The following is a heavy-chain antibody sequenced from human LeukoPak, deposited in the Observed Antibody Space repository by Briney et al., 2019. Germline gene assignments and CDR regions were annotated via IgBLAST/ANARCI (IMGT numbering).Heavy chain of an antibody. Sequence: SGGSLRLSCAASGFTFSSYGMHWVRQAPGKGLEWVAVIWYDGSNKYYADSVRGRFTISRDHSKNTLYLQMNSLRAEDTAVYYCAKGQDSSGYLDYWGQGTLVTVSS. D-gene: IGHD3-22*01. CDR2: IWYDGSNK. CDR1: GFTFSSYG. J-gene: IGHJ4*02. CDR3: AKGQDSSGYLDY. V-gene: IGHV3-33*06.